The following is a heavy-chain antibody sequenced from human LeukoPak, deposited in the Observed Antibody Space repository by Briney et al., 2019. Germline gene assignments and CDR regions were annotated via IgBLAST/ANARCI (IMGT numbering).Heavy chain of an antibody. CDR3: AETRYYDFWSGIDNWFDP. CDR1: GFTFSSYA. J-gene: IGHJ5*02. Sequence: PGGSLRLSCAASGFTFSSYAMSWVRQAPGTGLEWVSAISGSGGSTYYADSVKGRFTISRDNPKNTLYLQMNSLRAADTAVYYCAETRYYDFWSGIDNWFDPWGQGTRVIVSS. D-gene: IGHD3-3*01. CDR2: ISGSGGST. V-gene: IGHV3-23*01.